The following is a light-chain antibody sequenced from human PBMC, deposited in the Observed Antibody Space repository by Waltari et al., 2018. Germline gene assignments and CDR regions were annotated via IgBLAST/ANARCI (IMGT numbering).Light chain of an antibody. J-gene: IGKJ2*01. CDR1: QAISSF. Sequence: IEMTQSPSPLSASVGARVTITCQSSQAISSFLNWDQQRPGKAPKLLIYDVSNLESGVPSRFSGGGSGTDFSFTISTLQSEDIATYYWQQYVDVPYTFGQGTKL. V-gene: IGKV1-33*01. CDR3: QQYVDVPYT. CDR2: DVS.